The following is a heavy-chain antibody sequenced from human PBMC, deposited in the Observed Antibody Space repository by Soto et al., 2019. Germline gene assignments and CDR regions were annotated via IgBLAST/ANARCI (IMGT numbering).Heavy chain of an antibody. D-gene: IGHD5-12*01. J-gene: IGHJ6*02. CDR1: GGTFSSYA. CDR2: IIPIFGTA. CDR3: ASSVAKYYYYGMDV. V-gene: IGHV1-69*12. Sequence: QVQLVQSGAEVKKPGSSVKVSCKASGGTFSSYAISWVRQAPGQGLEWMGGIIPIFGTANYAQKFQGRVTITAXEXSSKAYMELSSLRSEDTAVYYCASSVAKYYYYGMDVWGQGTTVTVSS.